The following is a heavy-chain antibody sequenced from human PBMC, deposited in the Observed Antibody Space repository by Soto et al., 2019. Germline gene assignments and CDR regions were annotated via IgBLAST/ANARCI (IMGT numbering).Heavy chain of an antibody. J-gene: IGHJ6*02. Sequence: GASVKVSCKASGYTFTSYGISWVRQAPGQGLEWMGWISAYNGNTNYAQKLQGRVTMTTDTSTSTAYMELRSLRSDDTSVYYFAEHYSGSGSYYNPHYYGMDVWGQGTTVTVS. D-gene: IGHD3-10*01. CDR3: AEHYSGSGSYYNPHYYGMDV. V-gene: IGHV1-18*01. CDR2: ISAYNGNT. CDR1: GYTFTSYG.